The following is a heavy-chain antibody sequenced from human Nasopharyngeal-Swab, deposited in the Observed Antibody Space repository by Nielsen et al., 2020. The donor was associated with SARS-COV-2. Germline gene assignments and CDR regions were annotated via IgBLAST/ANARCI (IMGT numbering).Heavy chain of an antibody. D-gene: IGHD2/OR15-2a*01. Sequence: SETLSLTCTVPGGSISGSYWSWIRQPPGKGLEWIGHIFYSGRTTYNPSLRSRVTIPVDTSKNQFSLRLSSVTAADTAVYFCARRGNSYGGNWFYSWGLGSLVVVSS. J-gene: IGHJ5*01. CDR2: IFYSGRT. CDR3: ARRGNSYGGNWFYS. CDR1: GGSISGSY. V-gene: IGHV4-59*01.